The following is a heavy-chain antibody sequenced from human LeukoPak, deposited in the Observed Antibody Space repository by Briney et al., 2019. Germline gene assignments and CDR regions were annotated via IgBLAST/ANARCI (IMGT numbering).Heavy chain of an antibody. V-gene: IGHV4-30-2*01. CDR3: ARGGHRGWFDP. Sequence: PSETLSLTCTVSGGSISSGGYYWSWIRQPPGKGLEWIGYIYHSGSTYYNPSLKSRVTISVDRSKNQFSLKLSSVTAADTAVYYCARGGHRGWFDPWGQGTLVTVSS. D-gene: IGHD1-14*01. CDR1: GGSISSGGYY. J-gene: IGHJ5*02. CDR2: IYHSGST.